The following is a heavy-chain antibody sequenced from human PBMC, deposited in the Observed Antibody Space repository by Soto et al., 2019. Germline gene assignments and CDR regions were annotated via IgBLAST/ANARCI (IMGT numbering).Heavy chain of an antibody. CDR1: SGSISSSNW. CDR2: IYHSGST. J-gene: IGHJ4*02. CDR3: ARGSFSGGYDSGIDY. D-gene: IGHD5-12*01. Sequence: QVQLQESGPGLVKPSGTLSLTCAVSSGSISSSNWWSWVRQPPGKGLEWIGEIYHSGSTNYNPSRKSRDTISVDKSKNQFSLKLSSVTAADTAVYYCARGSFSGGYDSGIDYWGQGTLVTVSS. V-gene: IGHV4-4*02.